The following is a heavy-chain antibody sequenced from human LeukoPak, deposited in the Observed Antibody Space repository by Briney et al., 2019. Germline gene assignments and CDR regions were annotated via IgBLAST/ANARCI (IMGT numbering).Heavy chain of an antibody. CDR1: GFTFSSYA. J-gene: IGHJ6*03. Sequence: GGSLRLSCAASGFTFSSYAMHWVRQAPGKGLEYVSAISSNGGSTYYANSMKGRFTISRDNSKNTLYHQMGSLRAEDVAVYYCARGNWGYYYYMDVWGKGTTVTVSS. CDR2: ISSNGGST. D-gene: IGHD3-16*01. CDR3: ARGNWGYYYYMDV. V-gene: IGHV3-64*01.